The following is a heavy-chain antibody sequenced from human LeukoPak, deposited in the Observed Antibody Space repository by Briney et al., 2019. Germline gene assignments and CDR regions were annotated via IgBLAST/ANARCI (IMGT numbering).Heavy chain of an antibody. CDR1: GFTFSSYA. Sequence: GGSLLLSCAASGFTFSSYAMHWVRQAPGKGLEWVAVISYDGSNKYYADSVKGRFTISRDNSKNTLYLQMNSLRAEDTAVYYCARYDASYGMDVWGQGTPVTVSS. V-gene: IGHV3-30-3*01. D-gene: IGHD1-1*01. CDR3: ARYDASYGMDV. CDR2: ISYDGSNK. J-gene: IGHJ6*02.